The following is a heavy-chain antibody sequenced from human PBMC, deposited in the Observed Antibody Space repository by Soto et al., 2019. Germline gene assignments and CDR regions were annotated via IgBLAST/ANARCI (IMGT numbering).Heavy chain of an antibody. Sequence: QVQLQESGPGLVKPSQTLSLTCTVSGGSISSGGYYWSWIRQHPGKGLEWIGYIYYSGSTYYNPSLKSRVTISVDTSKNQFSLKLSSVTAADTAVYYCARGVYSSSWYALFQHWGQGTLVTVSS. J-gene: IGHJ1*01. CDR1: GGSISSGGYY. D-gene: IGHD6-13*01. CDR2: IYYSGST. CDR3: ARGVYSSSWYALFQH. V-gene: IGHV4-31*03.